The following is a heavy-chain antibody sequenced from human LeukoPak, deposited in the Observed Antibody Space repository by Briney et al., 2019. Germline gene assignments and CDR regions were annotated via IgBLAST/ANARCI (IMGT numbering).Heavy chain of an antibody. CDR2: INHTGIT. V-gene: IGHV4-34*01. D-gene: IGHD3-10*01. Sequence: SETLSLTCAVSGASFSAYYWSWIRQPPEKGLEWLGEINHTGITDYNPSLKSRVTISVDASKNQFSLRLSSVTAADSAVYYCARRTRFGDFIDYWSQGTLVTVSS. CDR1: GASFSAYY. J-gene: IGHJ4*02. CDR3: ARRTRFGDFIDY.